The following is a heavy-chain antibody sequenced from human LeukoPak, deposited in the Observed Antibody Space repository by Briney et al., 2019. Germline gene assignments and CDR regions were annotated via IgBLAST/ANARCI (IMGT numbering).Heavy chain of an antibody. Sequence: SGPTLVNPTQTLTLTCTFSGFSLSTSGVGVGWIRQPPGKALEWLALIYWDDDKRYSPSLKSRLTLTKDTSKNQVVLTMTNMDPVDTATYYCARSKMVRGVIISSAPNWFDPWGQGTLVTVSS. D-gene: IGHD3-10*01. V-gene: IGHV2-5*02. CDR1: GFSLSTSGVG. J-gene: IGHJ5*02. CDR3: ARSKMVRGVIISSAPNWFDP. CDR2: IYWDDDK.